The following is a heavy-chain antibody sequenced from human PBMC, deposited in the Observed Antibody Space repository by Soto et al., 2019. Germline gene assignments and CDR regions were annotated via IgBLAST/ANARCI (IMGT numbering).Heavy chain of an antibody. D-gene: IGHD3-16*01. CDR2: ITNSGGST. Sequence: GGSLRLSCAPSGFIFSNYAMSWVRQAPGKGLEWVSSITNSGGSTHNADSVTGRFTISRDNSKNTLYLQMNSLRAEDTALYYCAGITGSWYFDLWGRGTLVTVSS. J-gene: IGHJ2*01. CDR3: AGITGSWYFDL. V-gene: IGHV3-23*01. CDR1: GFIFSNYA.